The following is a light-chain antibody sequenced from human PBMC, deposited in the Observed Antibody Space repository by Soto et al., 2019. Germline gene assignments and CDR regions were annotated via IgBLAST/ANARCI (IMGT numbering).Light chain of an antibody. J-gene: IGLJ3*02. Sequence: QSALTQPRSVSGSPGQSVTISCTGTSNDVGGNNFVSWYQQLPGKAPKLMISEVSNRPSGVSNRFSGSKSGNTASLTISGLQADDEGDYYCYSYAASFTWVFGGGTKLTVL. CDR3: YSYAASFTWV. V-gene: IGLV2-11*01. CDR2: EVS. CDR1: SNDVGGNNF.